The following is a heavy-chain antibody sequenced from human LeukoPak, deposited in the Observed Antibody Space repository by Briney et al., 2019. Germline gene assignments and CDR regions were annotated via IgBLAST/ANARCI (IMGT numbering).Heavy chain of an antibody. Sequence: GGSLRLSCAASGFTFSSYAMSWVRQAPGKGPEWVSAISGSGGSTYYADSVKGRFTISRDNSKNTLYLQMNSLRAEDTAVYYCAKDSRLWFGELLETDYWGQGTLVTVSS. V-gene: IGHV3-23*01. CDR3: AKDSRLWFGELLETDY. J-gene: IGHJ4*02. CDR2: ISGSGGST. D-gene: IGHD3-10*01. CDR1: GFTFSSYA.